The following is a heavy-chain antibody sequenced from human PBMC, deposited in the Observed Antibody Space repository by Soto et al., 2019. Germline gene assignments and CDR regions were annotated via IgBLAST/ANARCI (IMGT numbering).Heavy chain of an antibody. J-gene: IGHJ4*02. Sequence: QGQLVQSGAEVKKSGSSVKVSCKDTGGLFSSYAVSWVRQAPGQGLEWLGGVIPVVDTVCYEQKFQGRVTITADASTNTAYMELSSLRSEDTAMYYCARGGSGYVWFNEFWGQGTLVTVSS. CDR2: VIPVVDTV. V-gene: IGHV1-69*01. CDR1: GGLFSSYA. CDR3: ARGGSGYVWFNEF. D-gene: IGHD3-22*01.